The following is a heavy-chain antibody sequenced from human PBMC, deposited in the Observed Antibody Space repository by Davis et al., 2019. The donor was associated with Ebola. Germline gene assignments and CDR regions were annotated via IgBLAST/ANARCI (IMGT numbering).Heavy chain of an antibody. CDR2: TYYRSKWYN. CDR1: GDRVSSNSAA. D-gene: IGHD3-3*01. J-gene: IGHJ4*02. Sequence: HSQTLSLPCAISGDRVSSNSAAWNWTRQSPSRGLEWLGRTYYRSKWYNDYAVSVKSRITINPDTSKNQFSLQLNSVTPEDTAVYYCARARYDFWSGYYTGPDYWGQGTLVTVSS. V-gene: IGHV6-1*01. CDR3: ARARYDFWSGYYTGPDY.